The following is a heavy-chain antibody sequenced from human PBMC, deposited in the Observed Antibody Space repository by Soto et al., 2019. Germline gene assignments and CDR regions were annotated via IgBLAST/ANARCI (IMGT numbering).Heavy chain of an antibody. Sequence: QVQLVQSGAEVKKPGASVEVSCKASGYTFTSYDINWVRQATGQGLEWMGWMNPNSGNTGYAQKFQGRVTMTRNTSISTAYMELSSLRSEDTAVYYCARKRYYGSGSYSDNWFDPWGQGTLVTVSS. CDR3: ARKRYYGSGSYSDNWFDP. V-gene: IGHV1-8*01. CDR1: GYTFTSYD. D-gene: IGHD3-10*01. CDR2: MNPNSGNT. J-gene: IGHJ5*02.